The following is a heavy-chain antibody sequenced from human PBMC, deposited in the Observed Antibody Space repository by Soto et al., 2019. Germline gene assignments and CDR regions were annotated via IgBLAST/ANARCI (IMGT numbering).Heavy chain of an antibody. CDR1: GGSFSGYY. CDR3: ASYEYRSSLYGMDV. D-gene: IGHD6-6*01. J-gene: IGHJ6*02. V-gene: IGHV4-34*01. CDR2: INHSGST. Sequence: PSETLSLTCAVYGGSFSGYYWSWIRQPPGKGLEWIGEINHSGSTNYNPSLKSRVTISVDTSKNQFSLKLSSVTAADTAVYYCASYEYRSSLYGMDVWGQGTTVTVS.